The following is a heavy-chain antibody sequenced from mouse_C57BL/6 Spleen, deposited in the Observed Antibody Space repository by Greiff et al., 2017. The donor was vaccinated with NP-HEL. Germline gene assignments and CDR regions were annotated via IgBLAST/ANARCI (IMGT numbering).Heavy chain of an antibody. D-gene: IGHD1-1*01. J-gene: IGHJ2*01. CDR3: AREEIRTVVAPFDY. Sequence: VQLQQPGTELVKPGASVKLSCKASGYTFTSYWMHWVKQRPGQGLEWIGNINPSNGGTNYNEKFKSKATLTVDKSSSTAYMQRSSLTSEDSAVYYCAREEIRTVVAPFDYWGQGTTLTVSS. CDR2: INPSNGGT. CDR1: GYTFTSYW. V-gene: IGHV1-53*01.